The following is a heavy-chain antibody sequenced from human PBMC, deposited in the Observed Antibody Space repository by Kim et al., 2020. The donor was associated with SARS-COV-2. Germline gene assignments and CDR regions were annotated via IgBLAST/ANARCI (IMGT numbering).Heavy chain of an antibody. CDR3: ARGYGSGSTAYYYYYYGMDV. CDR1: GGSFSGYY. D-gene: IGHD3-10*01. Sequence: SETLSLTCAVYGGSFSGYYWSWIRQPPGKGLEWIGEINHSGSTNYNPSLKSRVTISVDTSKNQFSLKLSSVTAADTAVYYCARGYGSGSTAYYYYYYGMDVWGQGTTVTVSS. CDR2: INHSGST. V-gene: IGHV4-34*01. J-gene: IGHJ6*02.